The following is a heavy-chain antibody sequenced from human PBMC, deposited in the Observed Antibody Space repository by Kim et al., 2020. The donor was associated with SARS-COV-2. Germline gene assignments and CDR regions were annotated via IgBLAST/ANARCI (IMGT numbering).Heavy chain of an antibody. J-gene: IGHJ4*01. D-gene: IGHD6-13*01. V-gene: IGHV3-23*01. CDR1: GFTFSSYS. CDR3: AKDTQHGIRGSGFVY. CDR2: IYDSGGST. Sequence: GGSLRLSCAASGFTFSSYSMSWVRQAPGKGLEWVSSIYDSGGSTFYADSVKGRFTISRDNSKNTLYLQMNSLGADDTAVYYCAKDTQHGIRGSGFVYWG.